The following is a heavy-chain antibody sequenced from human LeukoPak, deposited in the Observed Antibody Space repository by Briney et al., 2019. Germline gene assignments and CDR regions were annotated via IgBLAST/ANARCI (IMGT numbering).Heavy chain of an antibody. J-gene: IGHJ3*02. CDR2: ISSSSSYI. CDR1: GFIFSSYS. D-gene: IGHD4-17*01. CDR3: ARFMTTVTTGYAFDI. Sequence: GGSLRLSCAASGFIFSSYSMNWVRQAPGKGLEWVSSISSSSSYIYYADSVKGRFTISRDNAKNSLYPQMNSLRAEDTAVYYCARFMTTVTTGYAFDICGQGTMVTVSS. V-gene: IGHV3-21*01.